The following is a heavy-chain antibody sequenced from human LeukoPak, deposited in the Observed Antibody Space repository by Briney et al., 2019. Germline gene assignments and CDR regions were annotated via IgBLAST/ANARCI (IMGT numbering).Heavy chain of an antibody. D-gene: IGHD3-16*01. J-gene: IGHJ4*02. CDR1: GFTFSSYW. CDR3: ARDLGDFDY. Sequence: GGSLRLSCAASGFTFSSYWMSWVRQAPGKGLEWVSVIYSGGSTYYADSVKGRFTISRDNSKNTLYLQMNSLRAEDTAVYYCARDLGDFDYWGQGTLVTVSS. CDR2: IYSGGST. V-gene: IGHV3-53*01.